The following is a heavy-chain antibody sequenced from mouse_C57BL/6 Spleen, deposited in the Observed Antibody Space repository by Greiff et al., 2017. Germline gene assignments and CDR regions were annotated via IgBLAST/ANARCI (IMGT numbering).Heavy chain of an antibody. CDR3: TRSYDGYSFDY. V-gene: IGHV1-15*01. J-gene: IGHJ2*01. D-gene: IGHD2-3*01. CDR2: IDPETGGT. CDR1: GYTFTDYE. Sequence: QVQLQQSGAELVRPGASVTLSCKASGYTFTDYEMHWVKQTPVHGLEWIGAIDPETGGTAYNQKFKGKAILTADKSSSTAYMELRSLTSEDSAVYYFTRSYDGYSFDYWGQGTTLTVSS.